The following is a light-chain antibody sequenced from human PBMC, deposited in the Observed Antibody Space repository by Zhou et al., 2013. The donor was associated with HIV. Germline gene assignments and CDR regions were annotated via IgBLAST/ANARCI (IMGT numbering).Light chain of an antibody. CDR1: QSISTY. J-gene: IGKJ1*01. Sequence: DIQMTQSPSSLSASVGDRVTITCRASQSISTYLNWYQQKLGKAPKRLIYSASSLQSGVPSRFGGSGSGTVFTLTISSLQLEDFATYFCLQHNSLPQTFGQGTKVEIK. CDR2: SAS. CDR3: LQHNSLPQT. V-gene: IGKV1-17*01.